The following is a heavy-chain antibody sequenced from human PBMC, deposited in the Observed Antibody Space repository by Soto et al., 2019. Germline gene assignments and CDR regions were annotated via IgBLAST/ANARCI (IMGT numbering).Heavy chain of an antibody. J-gene: IGHJ4*02. CDR3: ASHGGYCSGGSCYPPDYFDY. Sequence: GGSLRLSCAASGFTFSSYAMSWVRQAPGKGLEWVSAISGSGGSTYYADSVKGRFTISRDNSKNTLYLQMNSLRAEDTAVYYCASHGGYCSGGSCYPPDYFDYWGQGTLVTVSS. CDR2: ISGSGGST. D-gene: IGHD2-15*01. CDR1: GFTFSSYA. V-gene: IGHV3-23*01.